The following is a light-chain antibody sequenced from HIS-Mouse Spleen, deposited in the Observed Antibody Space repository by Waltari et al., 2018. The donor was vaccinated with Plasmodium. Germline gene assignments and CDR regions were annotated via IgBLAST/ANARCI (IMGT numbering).Light chain of an antibody. CDR3: CSYAGSSTYV. J-gene: IGLJ1*01. CDR1: SSDVGSYNL. V-gene: IGLV2-23*01. CDR2: EGS. Sequence: QSALTQPASVSGSPGQSITISCTGTSSDVGSYNLVSWYQQHPGKAPKLMIYEGSKRPSGVSNRVSGSKSGNTASLRISGLQAEDEADYYCCSYAGSSTYVFGTGTKVTVL.